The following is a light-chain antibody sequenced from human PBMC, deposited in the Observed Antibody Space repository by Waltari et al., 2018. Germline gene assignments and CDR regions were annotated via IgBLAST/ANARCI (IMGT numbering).Light chain of an antibody. V-gene: IGLV1-51*01. J-gene: IGLJ2*01. CDR2: DNN. CDR3: GTWDSSASGVV. Sequence: QSVFTQPPSVSAAPGRRVTISCSGTISNFGSHFVAWYQQLPGTAPKLLIHDNNKRPSGIPYRISGSKSGTSATLVIAGLQPGDEADYYCGTWDSSASGVVFGGGTKLTVL. CDR1: ISNFGSHF.